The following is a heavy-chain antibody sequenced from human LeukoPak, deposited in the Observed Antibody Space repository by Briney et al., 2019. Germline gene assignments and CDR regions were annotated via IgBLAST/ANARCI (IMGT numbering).Heavy chain of an antibody. V-gene: IGHV3-7*01. J-gene: IGHJ4*02. CDR1: GFIFSTYW. CDR2: IKQDGSEK. D-gene: IGHD3-22*01. CDR3: ARAPSSSGYYYEEVGDY. Sequence: PGGSLRLSCAASGFIFSTYWMSWVRQAPGKGLEWVANIKQDGSEKYYVDSVKGRFTISRDNAKNSLYLQMNSLRAGDTAVYYCARAPSSSGYYYEEVGDYWGQGTLVTVSS.